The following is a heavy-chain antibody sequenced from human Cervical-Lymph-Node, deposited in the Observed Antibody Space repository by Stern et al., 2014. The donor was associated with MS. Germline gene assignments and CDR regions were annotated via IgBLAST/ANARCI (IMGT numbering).Heavy chain of an antibody. V-gene: IGHV3-23*04. Sequence: EVQLVESGGDLVQPGESLRLSWAPSGFNFSDYAMTWVRQTPGKGLEWVSLITAYHGTTYYAESVKGRFTISRDNSKDTLYLQMNTLGADDTAVYYCAKVGRGSGWYYFDYWGQGTLVTVSS. CDR2: ITAYHGTT. CDR1: GFNFSDYA. D-gene: IGHD6-19*01. J-gene: IGHJ4*02. CDR3: AKVGRGSGWYYFDY.